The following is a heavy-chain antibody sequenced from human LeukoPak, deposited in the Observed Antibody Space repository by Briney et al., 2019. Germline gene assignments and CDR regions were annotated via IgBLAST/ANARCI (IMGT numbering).Heavy chain of an antibody. Sequence: MPSDTLSLTCTVSGDSISNYYWSWVRQPPGKGLELIGYIYYSESTNYNPSLKSRVTISTDASKGQYSLNMRSVIAEDTGIFYCARGRCRNSGCRPYFDYGGQGTQVIVSS. V-gene: IGHV4-59*07. CDR1: GDSISNYY. CDR2: IYYSEST. J-gene: IGHJ4*02. CDR3: ARGRCRNSGCRPYFDY. D-gene: IGHD2/OR15-2a*01.